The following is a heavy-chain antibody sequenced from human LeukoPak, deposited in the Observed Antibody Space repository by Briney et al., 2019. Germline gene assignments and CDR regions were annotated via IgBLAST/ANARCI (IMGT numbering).Heavy chain of an antibody. CDR3: ARGRWELPPLMGYYGMDV. V-gene: IGHV4-59*01. CDR1: GGSISSYY. Sequence: SETLSLTCTVSGGSISSYYWSWIRQPPGKGLEWIGYIYYSGSTNYNPSLKSRVTISVDTSKNQFSLKLSSVTAADTAVYYCARGRWELPPLMGYYGMDVWGQGTTVTVSS. D-gene: IGHD1-26*01. CDR2: IYYSGST. J-gene: IGHJ6*02.